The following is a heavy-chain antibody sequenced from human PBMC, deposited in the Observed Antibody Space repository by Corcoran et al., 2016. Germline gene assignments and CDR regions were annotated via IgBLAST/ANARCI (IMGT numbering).Heavy chain of an antibody. Sequence: QVQLQESGPGLVKPSETLSLTCTVSGGSISSYYWSWIRQPPGKGLEWIGYIYYSGGTNYNPSLKSRVTISVDTSKNQFSLKLSSVTAADTAVYYCARAGRFLEWLPNYYYYYGMDVWGQGTTVTVSS. D-gene: IGHD3-3*01. CDR3: ARAGRFLEWLPNYYYYYGMDV. V-gene: IGHV4-59*01. J-gene: IGHJ6*02. CDR1: GGSISSYY. CDR2: IYYSGGT.